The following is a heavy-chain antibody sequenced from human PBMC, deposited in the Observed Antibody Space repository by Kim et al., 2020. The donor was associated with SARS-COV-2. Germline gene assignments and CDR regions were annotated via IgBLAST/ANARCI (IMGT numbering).Heavy chain of an antibody. J-gene: IGHJ4*02. V-gene: IGHV3-23*01. Sequence: GGSLRLSCAASGFTFSSYAMSWVRQAPGKGLEWVSAISGSGGSTYYADSVKGRFTISRDNSKNTLYLQMNSLRAEDTAVYYCAKDRFTYYYDSSGWFDYWGQGTLVTVSS. CDR2: ISGSGGST. D-gene: IGHD3-22*01. CDR1: GFTFSSYA. CDR3: AKDRFTYYYDSSGWFDY.